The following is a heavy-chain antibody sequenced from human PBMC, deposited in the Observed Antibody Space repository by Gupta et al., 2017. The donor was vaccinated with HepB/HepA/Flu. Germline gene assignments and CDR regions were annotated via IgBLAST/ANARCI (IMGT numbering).Heavy chain of an antibody. Sequence: QFQLVQSAAEVKKPGASVKVSCKTSGYTFTSYAMHWVRQAPGQRLEWMGWINAGNGNTKYSQKFQGRVTITRDTSASTVYMELSSLRSEDTAVYYCARDLLGDIVVVPAHLAYWGQGTLVTVSS. V-gene: IGHV1-3*01. CDR3: ARDLLGDIVVVPAHLAY. J-gene: IGHJ4*02. CDR2: INAGNGNT. D-gene: IGHD2-2*01. CDR1: GYTFTSYA.